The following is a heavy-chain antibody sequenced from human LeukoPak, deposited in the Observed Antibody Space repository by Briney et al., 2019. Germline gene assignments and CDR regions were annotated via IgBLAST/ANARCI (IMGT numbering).Heavy chain of an antibody. D-gene: IGHD5-18*01. CDR1: GFTFSSYW. J-gene: IGHJ4*02. CDR2: IKQHGSEK. Sequence: GGSLRLSCAASGFTFSSYWMNWVRQAPGKGLEWVANIKQHGSEKNYVDSVKGRFTIFRDNAKNSLYLQMNSLRAEDTAVYYCARLDTAMVMGAFDIWGQGTLVTVSS. V-gene: IGHV3-7*01. CDR3: ARLDTAMVMGAFDI.